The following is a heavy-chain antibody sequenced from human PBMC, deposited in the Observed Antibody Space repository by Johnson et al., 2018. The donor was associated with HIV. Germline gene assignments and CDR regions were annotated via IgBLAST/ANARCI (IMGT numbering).Heavy chain of an antibody. D-gene: IGHD3-3*01. Sequence: MLLVESGGGVVQPGRSLKLSCAASGFTFSSYAMSWVRQAPGKGLEWVSAISGSGGSTYYADSVKGRFTISRDNSKNTLYLQMHNLRAEDTAVYYCARVGAITIFGVVIIDDAFDIWGQGTMVTVSS. CDR2: ISGSGGST. CDR1: GFTFSSYA. CDR3: ARVGAITIFGVVIIDDAFDI. V-gene: IGHV3-23*04. J-gene: IGHJ3*02.